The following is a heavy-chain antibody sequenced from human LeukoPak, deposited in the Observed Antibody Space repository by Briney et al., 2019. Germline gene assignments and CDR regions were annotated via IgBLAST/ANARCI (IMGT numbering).Heavy chain of an antibody. CDR3: ARENSGSYREFDY. D-gene: IGHD1-26*01. V-gene: IGHV4-4*07. J-gene: IGHJ4*02. Sequence: PSETLSLTFSVSGGSISSYYWSWIRQPARKGPEWIGRIYISGSTNYNASLKSRVSISVDTSKNQFSLKLSSVTAADTAVFYCARENSGSYREFDYWGQGTLVTVSS. CDR1: GGSISSYY. CDR2: IYISGST.